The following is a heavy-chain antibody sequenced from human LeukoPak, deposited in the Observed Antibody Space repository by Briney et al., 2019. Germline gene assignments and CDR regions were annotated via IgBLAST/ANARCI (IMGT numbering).Heavy chain of an antibody. V-gene: IGHV3-43*01. Sequence: GGSLRLSCAASGFTFDDYTMHWVRQARGKGLEWVSLISWDGGSTYYADSVKGRFTISRDNSKNSLYLQMNSLRTEDTALYYCAKVAARRTRTYYYYMDVWGKGTTVTVSS. CDR1: GFTFDDYT. CDR2: ISWDGGST. D-gene: IGHD6-6*01. J-gene: IGHJ6*03. CDR3: AKVAARRTRTYYYYMDV.